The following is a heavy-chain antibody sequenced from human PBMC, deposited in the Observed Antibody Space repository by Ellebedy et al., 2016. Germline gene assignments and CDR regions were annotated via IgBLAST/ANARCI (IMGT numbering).Heavy chain of an antibody. V-gene: IGHV3-30*02. J-gene: IGHJ4*02. CDR1: GFTFSTYG. D-gene: IGHD6-19*01. CDR2: IWADGSNR. CDR3: AGPRYSTGFYYFDY. Sequence: GESLKISCAASGFTFSTYGMHWVRQAPGKGLEWVAYIWADGSNRYYADSVQGRFTISRDNYNNTLFLQMDSLRDEDTAGYYCAGPRYSTGFYYFDYWGQGTLVTVSA.